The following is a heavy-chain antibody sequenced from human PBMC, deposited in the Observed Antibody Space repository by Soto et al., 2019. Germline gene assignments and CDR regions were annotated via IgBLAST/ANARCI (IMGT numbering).Heavy chain of an antibody. CDR3: VSGGNSGTYYGLDV. Sequence: SQTLSLTCAISGDSVSTNSATWDWIRQSPSRGLEWLGRTYYRSKWYNDYAVSVKSRITINPDTSKNQFSLQLNSLTPEDTAVYYCVSGGNSGTYYGLDVWGQGTTVTVS. D-gene: IGHD5-12*01. V-gene: IGHV6-1*01. CDR2: TYYRSKWYN. CDR1: GDSVSTNSAT. J-gene: IGHJ6*02.